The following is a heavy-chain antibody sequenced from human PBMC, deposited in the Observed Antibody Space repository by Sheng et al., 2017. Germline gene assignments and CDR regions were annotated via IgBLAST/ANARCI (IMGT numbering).Heavy chain of an antibody. D-gene: IGHD3-10*01. CDR3: ARGSADQFGRLFILGRPKWYFDF. J-gene: IGHJ4*02. CDR1: GGSFSDYY. Sequence: QVQLQQWGAGLLKPSETLSLTCAVYGGSFSDYYWSWIRQPPGKGLEWIGEINHSGSTNYSPSLKSRLTISVDMSKKQFSLTLTSVTAADTAVYYCARGSADQFGRLFILGRPKWYFDFWGQGTLVTVSS. CDR2: INHSGST. V-gene: IGHV4-34*02.